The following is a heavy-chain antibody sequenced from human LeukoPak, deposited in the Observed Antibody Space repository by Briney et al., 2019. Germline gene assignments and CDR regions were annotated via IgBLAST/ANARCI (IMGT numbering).Heavy chain of an antibody. V-gene: IGHV3-21*01. CDR2: ISSGSTYI. D-gene: IGHD4-11*01. CDR1: GCSFSDSS. CDR3: ARAPGTIYSNYANPDY. J-gene: IGHJ4*02. Sequence: GWSLRPSCAASGCSFSDSSMSWVRQAPGKGLEWGSSISSGSTYIYYPDSVKGRFTISRDNAKNSLFLQMRRLSAEDAAVYYCARAPGTIYSNYANPDYWGQGTLVTVSS.